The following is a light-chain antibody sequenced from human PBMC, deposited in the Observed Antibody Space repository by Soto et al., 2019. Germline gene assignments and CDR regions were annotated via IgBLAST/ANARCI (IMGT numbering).Light chain of an antibody. Sequence: LTQPPSASGSPGQSVTISCTGTSSDVGIFNYVSWYQQHPDQAPKLLIFEVNKRPSGVPDRFSASKSGNTASLTVSGLQAEDEADYYCCSYAGSNTLIFGGGTQLTVL. CDR3: CSYAGSNTLI. CDR2: EVN. J-gene: IGLJ2*01. V-gene: IGLV2-8*01. CDR1: SSDVGIFNY.